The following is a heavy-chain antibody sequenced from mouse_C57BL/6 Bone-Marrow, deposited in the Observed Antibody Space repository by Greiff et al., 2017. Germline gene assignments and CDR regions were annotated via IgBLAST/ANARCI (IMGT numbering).Heavy chain of an antibody. J-gene: IGHJ1*03. CDR1: GYTFTSYW. CDR2: IPPNNGST. V-gene: IGHV1-64*01. Sequence: QVQLQQPGAELVKPGASVKLSCKASGYTFTSYWMHWVKQRPGQGLEWIGMIPPNNGSTNYNEKFKSKATLTVDKSSSPAYLQLSRLSSEDSAVYSFGNCYWYFDGWGTGTTGTVSS. CDR3: GNCYWYFDG.